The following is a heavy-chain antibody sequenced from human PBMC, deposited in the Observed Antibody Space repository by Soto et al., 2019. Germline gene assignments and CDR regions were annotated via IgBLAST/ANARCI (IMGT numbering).Heavy chain of an antibody. CDR2: MNPNSGNT. CDR1: GYTFTSYD. D-gene: IGHD2-2*01. V-gene: IGHV1-8*01. Sequence: ASVKVSCKASGYTFTSYDINWVRQATGQGLEWMGWMNPNSGNTGYAQKFQGRVTMTRNTSISTAYMELSSLRSEDTAVYYCARGVGYCSSTCGEFDIWGQGTMVTVSS. CDR3: ARGVGYCSSTCGEFDI. J-gene: IGHJ3*02.